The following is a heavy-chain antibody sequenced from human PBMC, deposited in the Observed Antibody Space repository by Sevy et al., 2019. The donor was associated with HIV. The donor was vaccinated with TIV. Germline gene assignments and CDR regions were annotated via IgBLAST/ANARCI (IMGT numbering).Heavy chain of an antibody. V-gene: IGHV1-69*13. J-gene: IGHJ4*02. CDR3: TSGLAVSVDY. D-gene: IGHD6-19*01. Sequence: ASVKVSCKASGGTCSSSAISWVRQAPGQGLEWMGGIFPMFATANYAQKFQGRLTITADESTGTAYMERSSLRSDDTAVYYCTSGLAVSVDYWGQGPLVTVSS. CDR2: IFPMFATA. CDR1: GGTCSSSA.